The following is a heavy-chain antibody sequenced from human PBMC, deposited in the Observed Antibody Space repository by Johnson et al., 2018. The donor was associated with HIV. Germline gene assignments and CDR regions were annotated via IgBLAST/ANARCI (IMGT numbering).Heavy chain of an antibody. CDR1: GFTFSSYG. CDR3: ASSAPGLLPNDAFDI. D-gene: IGHD2-15*01. Sequence: QEQLVESGGGVVQPGRSLRLSCAASGFTFSSYGMHWVRQAPGKGLEWVAVISYDGSNKYYADSVKGRFTISRDNSKNTLYLQMNSLRAEDTAVYYCASSAPGLLPNDAFDIWGQGTMVTVSS. J-gene: IGHJ3*02. CDR2: ISYDGSNK. V-gene: IGHV3-30*03.